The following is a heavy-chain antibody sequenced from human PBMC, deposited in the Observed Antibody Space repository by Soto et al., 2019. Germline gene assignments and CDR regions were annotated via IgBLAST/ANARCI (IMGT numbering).Heavy chain of an antibody. CDR1: GFSLSTSGVG. V-gene: IGHV2-5*02. CDR2: IYWDDDK. Sequence: QITLKESGPTLVKPTQTLTLTCTFSGFSLSTSGVGVAWIRQPPGKALEWRALIYWDDDKRYRPSLESRLTITNDTTKNQVVLTMTNLDSVDTATYYCAYLPCSGGSCYWFSFSGMDVWGQGTTVTVSS. D-gene: IGHD2-15*01. CDR3: AYLPCSGGSCYWFSFSGMDV. J-gene: IGHJ6*02.